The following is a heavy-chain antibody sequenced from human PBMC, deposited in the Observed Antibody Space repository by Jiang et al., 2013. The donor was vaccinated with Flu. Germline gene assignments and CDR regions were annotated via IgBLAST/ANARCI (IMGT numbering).Heavy chain of an antibody. Sequence: GSIYYSGSTYYNPSLKSRVTISVDTSKNQFSLKLSSVTAADTAVYYCARQVTLRRAGYYYYGMDVWGQGTTVTVSS. D-gene: IGHD4-23*01. J-gene: IGHJ6*02. V-gene: IGHV4-39*01. CDR3: ARQVTLRRAGYYYYGMDV. CDR2: IYYSGST.